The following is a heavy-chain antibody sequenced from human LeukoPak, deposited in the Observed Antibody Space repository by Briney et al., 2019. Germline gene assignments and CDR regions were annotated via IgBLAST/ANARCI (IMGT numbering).Heavy chain of an antibody. D-gene: IGHD4-11*01. CDR1: GYTLTELS. V-gene: IGHV1-24*01. CDR2: FDPEDGET. Sequence: GASVKVSCKVSGYTLTELSMHWVRQAPGKGLEWMGGFDPEDGETIYAQKFQGRVTMTEDTSTDTAYMELSSLRSEDTAVYYCATDYPITVLNLSRPYYYYYYGMDVWGQGTTVTVSS. CDR3: ATDYPITVLNLSRPYYYYYYGMDV. J-gene: IGHJ6*02.